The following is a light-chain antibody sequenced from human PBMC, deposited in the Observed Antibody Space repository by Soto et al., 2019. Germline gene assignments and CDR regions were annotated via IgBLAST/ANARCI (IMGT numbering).Light chain of an antibody. CDR3: QTWGTGFQF. Sequence: QSVLTQSPSASASLGASVKLTCTLSSGHSSYAIAWHQKQPGKGPRYLMDLNNDGSHTKGDGIPDRFSGSSSGADRYLIISSLQSEDEADHYCQTWGTGFQFFGGGTKVTVL. CDR1: SGHSSYA. CDR2: LNNDGSH. J-gene: IGLJ2*01. V-gene: IGLV4-69*01.